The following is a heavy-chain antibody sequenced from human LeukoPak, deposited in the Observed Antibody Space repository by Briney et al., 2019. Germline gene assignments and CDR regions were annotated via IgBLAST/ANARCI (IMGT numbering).Heavy chain of an antibody. Sequence: SETLSLTCTVSGGSISSYYWSWIRQPPGKGLEWIGSIYYSGSTYYNPSLKSRVTISVDRSKNQFSLKLSSVTAADTAVYYCARHQKGGTTGMHFDYWGQGTLVTVSS. CDR1: GGSISSYY. D-gene: IGHD1-1*01. V-gene: IGHV4-59*08. J-gene: IGHJ4*02. CDR2: IYYSGST. CDR3: ARHQKGGTTGMHFDY.